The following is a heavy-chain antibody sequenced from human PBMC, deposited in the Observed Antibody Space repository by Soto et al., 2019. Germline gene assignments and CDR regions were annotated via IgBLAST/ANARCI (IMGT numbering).Heavy chain of an antibody. CDR2: IKQDGNEK. CDR3: GRVKSLPFEY. Sequence: EVQLVESGGGLVQPGGPLRLSCAASGFTFSTYWMSWVRQAPGKGLEWVANIKQDGNEKYYVDSVKGRFTISRDNAKNSLFLKMNSLRAEDTAVYYCGRVKSLPFEYGGQGPLVPVSS. J-gene: IGHJ4*02. V-gene: IGHV3-7*05. CDR1: GFTFSTYW.